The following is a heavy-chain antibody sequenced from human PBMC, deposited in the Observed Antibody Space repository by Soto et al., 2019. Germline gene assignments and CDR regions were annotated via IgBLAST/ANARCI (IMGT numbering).Heavy chain of an antibody. CDR1: GYSLSSYW. D-gene: IGHD2-15*01. CDR3: ARQLAYSEYVVGKKSYYYGLDV. J-gene: IGHJ6*02. CDR2: IYPGDSDT. Sequence: LGESLKISCKASGYSLSSYWIAWVRQMPGKGLEWMGIIYPGDSDTRYSPSFQGQVTISADKSISTAYLQWSSLKASDTAMYYCARQLAYSEYVVGKKSYYYGLDVWGQGNTVTVSS. V-gene: IGHV5-51*01.